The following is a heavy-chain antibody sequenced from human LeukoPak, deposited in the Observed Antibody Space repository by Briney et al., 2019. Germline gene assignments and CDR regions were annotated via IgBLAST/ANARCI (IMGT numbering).Heavy chain of an antibody. V-gene: IGHV1-69*13. CDR2: IIPIFGTA. CDR1: GGTFSSYA. D-gene: IGHD6-13*01. J-gene: IGHJ4*02. CDR3: ARGAAAGRGPFDY. Sequence: SVKVSCKASGGTFSSYAISWVRQAPGQGLEWMGGIIPIFGTANYAQKFQGRVAITADESTSTAYMELSSLRSEDTAVYYCARGAAAGRGPFDYWGQGTLVTVSS.